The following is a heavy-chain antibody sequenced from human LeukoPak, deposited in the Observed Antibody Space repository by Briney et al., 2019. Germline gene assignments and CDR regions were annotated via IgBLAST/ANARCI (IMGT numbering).Heavy chain of an antibody. D-gene: IGHD1-26*01. CDR2: IRYDGSKS. J-gene: IGHJ3*02. CDR1: GFTFNSYG. Sequence: AGGSLRLSCAASGFTFNSYGMHWVRQAPGKGLEWVRFIRYDGSKSDCADSVKGRFALYRDNSKNTLYLQISSLRPEDTAEYFCAKDGGSGSYFAFDIWGQGTMVTVSS. CDR3: AKDGGSGSYFAFDI. V-gene: IGHV3-30*02.